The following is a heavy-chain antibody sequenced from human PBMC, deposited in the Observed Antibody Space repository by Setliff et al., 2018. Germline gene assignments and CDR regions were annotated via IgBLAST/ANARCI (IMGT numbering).Heavy chain of an antibody. Sequence: SETLSLTCTVSGGSISGYYWSWIRQPPGKGLEWIGNIYYTGSPSYSPSLRSRGTISVDTSKNKFSLSLSSVTAADTAVYYCARAGLAAAGRKGVFDHWGQGTLVTVSS. J-gene: IGHJ4*02. CDR2: IYYTGSP. CDR3: ARAGLAAAGRKGVFDH. D-gene: IGHD6-25*01. V-gene: IGHV4-59*01. CDR1: GGSISGYY.